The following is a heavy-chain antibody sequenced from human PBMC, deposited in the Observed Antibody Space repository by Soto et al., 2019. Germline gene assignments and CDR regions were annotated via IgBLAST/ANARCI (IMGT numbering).Heavy chain of an antibody. V-gene: IGHV4-59*01. D-gene: IGHD1-26*01. CDR1: GGSISSYY. CDR2: IYYSGST. CDR3: AREVGARSPFDP. Sequence: PSETLSLTCTVSGGSISSYYWSWIRQPPGKGLEWIGYIYYSGSTNYNPSLKSRVTISVDTSKNQFSLNLSSMTAADTAMYYCAREVGARSPFDPWGQGTLVTL. J-gene: IGHJ5*02.